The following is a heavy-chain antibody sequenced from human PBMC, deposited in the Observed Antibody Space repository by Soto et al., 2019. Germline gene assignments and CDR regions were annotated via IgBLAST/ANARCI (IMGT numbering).Heavy chain of an antibody. J-gene: IGHJ4*02. CDR1: GFSLSTSGVG. Sequence: QITLKESGPTLVKPTQTLTLTCTFSGFSLSTSGVGVGWSRQPPGKALEWLAIIYWEDDKRYSPSLNSRLTHTKETSKNQVVLTMTNIDTVDTATYYCARPRIAAAGSFDYWGQGTLVTVSS. CDR2: IYWEDDK. D-gene: IGHD6-13*01. CDR3: ARPRIAAAGSFDY. V-gene: IGHV2-5*02.